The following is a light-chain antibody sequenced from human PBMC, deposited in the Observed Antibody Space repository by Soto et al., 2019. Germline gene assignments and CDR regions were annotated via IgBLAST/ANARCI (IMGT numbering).Light chain of an antibody. CDR1: QSLLHSDGYNY. CDR2: LGS. CDR3: MQALQTPPWT. J-gene: IGKJ1*01. Sequence: IVVTQSPLSLPVTPGEPASISCRSSQSLLHSDGYNYLDWYLQKPGQSPQLLIYLGSNRASGVPDRFSGSGSGTDLTLKISRVEAEDVGVYYCMQALQTPPWTFGQGTKVDIK. V-gene: IGKV2-28*01.